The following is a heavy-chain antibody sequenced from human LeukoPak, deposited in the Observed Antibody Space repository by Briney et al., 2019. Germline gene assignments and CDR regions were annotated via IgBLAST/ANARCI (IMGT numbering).Heavy chain of an antibody. CDR1: GGSISSGDYS. J-gene: IGHJ6*02. CDR2: IYYSGST. CDR3: AGAMYGFYSFGMDV. V-gene: IGHV4-30-4*01. D-gene: IGHD3-10*02. Sequence: SQTLSLTCTVSGGSISSGDYSWSWIRQPPGKGLEWIGYIYYSGSTYYNPSLKSRVTISVDRSKDQFSLKLSSVTAADTAVYYCAGAMYGFYSFGMDVWGQGTMVTVSS.